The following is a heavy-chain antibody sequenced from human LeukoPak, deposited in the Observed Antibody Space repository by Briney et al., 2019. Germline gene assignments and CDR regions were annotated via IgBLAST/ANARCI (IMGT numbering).Heavy chain of an antibody. Sequence: PSETLSLTCTVFGGSISSSTYYWGWIRQPPGKGLEWIGSIYYSGSTYNNPSLKSRVTISVDTSKNQFSLKLSSVTAADTAVYYCARYLHYGSGSSDYWGQGTLVTVSS. V-gene: IGHV4-39*01. CDR3: ARYLHYGSGSSDY. CDR2: IYYSGST. CDR1: GGSISSSTYY. J-gene: IGHJ4*02. D-gene: IGHD3-10*01.